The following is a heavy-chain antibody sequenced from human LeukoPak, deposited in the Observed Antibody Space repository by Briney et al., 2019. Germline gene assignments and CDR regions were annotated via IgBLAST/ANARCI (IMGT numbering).Heavy chain of an antibody. V-gene: IGHV4-39*01. CDR1: GGSISSSSYY. CDR2: IYYSGST. J-gene: IGHJ6*03. Sequence: SETLSLTCTVSGGSISSSSYYWGWIRQPPGKGLEWIGSIYYSGSTYYNPSLKSRVTISVDTSKNQFSLKLSSVTAADTAVYYCARRGRYYYYMDVWGKGTAVTVSS. CDR3: ARRGRYYYYMDV. D-gene: IGHD3-16*01.